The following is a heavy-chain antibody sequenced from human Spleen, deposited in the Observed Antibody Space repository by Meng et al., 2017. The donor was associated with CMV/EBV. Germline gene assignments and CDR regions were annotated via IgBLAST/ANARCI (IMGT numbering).Heavy chain of an antibody. CDR1: GDSIISSRYY. CDR2: GYYSGST. V-gene: IGHV4-39*07. D-gene: IGHD3-3*01. Sequence: GSLRLSCTVSGDSIISSRYYWGWIRQTPGKGLEWVGSGYYSGSTYYNPSLKSRVTISVDTSKNQFSLKLSSVTAADTAVYYCARAASSETDFWSGYDFDYWGQGTLVTVSS. J-gene: IGHJ4*02. CDR3: ARAASSETDFWSGYDFDY.